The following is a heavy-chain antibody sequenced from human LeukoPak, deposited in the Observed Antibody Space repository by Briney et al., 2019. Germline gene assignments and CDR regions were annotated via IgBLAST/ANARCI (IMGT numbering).Heavy chain of an antibody. D-gene: IGHD3-10*01. J-gene: IGHJ6*02. CDR2: INPSGGST. CDR1: GYTFTSYY. V-gene: IGHV1-46*01. Sequence: ASVKVSCRASGYTFTSYYMHWVRQAPGQGLEWMGIINPSGGSTSYAQKFQGRVTMTRDTSTSTVYMELSSLRPEDTAVYYCARGSMVRGVNYGMDVWGQGTTVTVSS. CDR3: ARGSMVRGVNYGMDV.